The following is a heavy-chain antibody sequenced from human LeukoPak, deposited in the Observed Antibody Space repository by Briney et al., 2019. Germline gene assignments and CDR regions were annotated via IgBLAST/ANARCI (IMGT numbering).Heavy chain of an antibody. CDR2: IYSGGST. V-gene: IGHV3-53*01. Sequence: TGGSLRLSCAASGFTVSSNYMSWVRQAPGKGLEWVSVIYSGGSTYYADSVKGRFTISRDNSENTLYLQMNSLRAEDTAVYYCASHYYDSSGYYFELAFDIWGQGTMVTVSS. D-gene: IGHD3-22*01. J-gene: IGHJ3*02. CDR3: ASHYYDSSGYYFELAFDI. CDR1: GFTVSSNY.